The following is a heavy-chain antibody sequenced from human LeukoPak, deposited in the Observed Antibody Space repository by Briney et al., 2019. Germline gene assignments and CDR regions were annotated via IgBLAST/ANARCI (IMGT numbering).Heavy chain of an antibody. D-gene: IGHD3-22*01. Sequence: GSLRLSCAASGFTFSSYAMSWVRQPPGKGLEWIGEINHSGSTNYNPSLKSRVTISVDTSKNQFSLKLSSVTAADTAVYYCARGLFYSYYYDSSGPKGAFDIWGQGTMVTVSS. CDR1: GFTFSSYA. CDR2: INHSGST. CDR3: ARGLFYSYYYDSSGPKGAFDI. V-gene: IGHV4-34*01. J-gene: IGHJ3*02.